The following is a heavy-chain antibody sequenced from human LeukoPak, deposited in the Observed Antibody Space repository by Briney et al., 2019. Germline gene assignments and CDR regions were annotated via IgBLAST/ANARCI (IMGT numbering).Heavy chain of an antibody. V-gene: IGHV1-69*13. J-gene: IGHJ4*02. CDR2: IIPIFGTA. CDR1: GGTFSSYA. Sequence: ASVKVSCKASGGTFSSYAISWVRQAPGQGLEWMGGIIPIFGTANYAQKFQGRVTITADESTSTAYMELSSLRSEDTAVYYCARVVPLAAGYDRAGYYFDYWGQGTLVTVSS. CDR3: ARVVPLAAGYDRAGYYFDY. D-gene: IGHD3-22*01.